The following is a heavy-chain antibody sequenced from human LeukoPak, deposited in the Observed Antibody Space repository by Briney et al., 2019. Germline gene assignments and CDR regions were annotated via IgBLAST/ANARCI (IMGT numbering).Heavy chain of an antibody. Sequence: PSETLSLTSTVSGGSISSYYWSWIRHPPGKGLEWIGYIYYSGSTFYNPSLKSRVTMSVDTSKNQFSLKLSSVTAADTAVYYCARAPKGMTTVRYYYYYYMDVWGKGTTVTVSS. D-gene: IGHD4-11*01. CDR1: GGSISSYY. CDR3: ARAPKGMTTVRYYYYYYMDV. V-gene: IGHV4-59*12. CDR2: IYYSGST. J-gene: IGHJ6*03.